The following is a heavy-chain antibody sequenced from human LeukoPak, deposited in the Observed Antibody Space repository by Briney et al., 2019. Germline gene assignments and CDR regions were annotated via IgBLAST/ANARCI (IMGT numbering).Heavy chain of an antibody. CDR2: ITLRTGTT. CDR1: GFTFSNYD. J-gene: IGHJ4*02. D-gene: IGHD2/OR15-2a*01. V-gene: IGHV3-23*01. CDR3: AKDYGTTYHFLSN. Sequence: GGSLRLSCAASGFTFSNYDMSWVRQSPGKGLEWVSTITLRTGTTYYADSVKGRFTISSDTSKNTLYLQMNSLRAEDTAVYYCAKDYGTTYHFLSNWGQGVLVIVSS.